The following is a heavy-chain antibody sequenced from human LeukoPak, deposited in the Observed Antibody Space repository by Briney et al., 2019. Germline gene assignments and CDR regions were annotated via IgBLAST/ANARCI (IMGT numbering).Heavy chain of an antibody. V-gene: IGHV4-4*08. D-gene: IGHD3-22*01. CDR3: ARRAYYDSSGYSPASGYFDL. CDR1: GGSLFSYY. Sequence: SETLPLTCTVSGGSLFSYYWNWIRQPPGKGLEWIGYIYSNGITSYNPSLRSRGTISIATSKNQFSLRLRSVTAADTAIYYCARRAYYDSSGYSPASGYFDLWGRGTLVSVSS. J-gene: IGHJ2*01. CDR2: IYSNGIT.